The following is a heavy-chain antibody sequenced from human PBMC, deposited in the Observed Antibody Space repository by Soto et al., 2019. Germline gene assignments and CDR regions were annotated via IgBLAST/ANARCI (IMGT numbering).Heavy chain of an antibody. D-gene: IGHD3-16*02. CDR3: ASHLHDYVWGSYRDAFDI. CDR2: MNPNSGNT. Sequence: ASVKVSCKASGYTFTSYDINWVRQATGQGLEWMGWMNPNSGNTGYAQKFQGRVTMTRNTSISTAYMELSSLRSEDTAVYYCASHLHDYVWGSYRDAFDIWGQGTMVTVSS. CDR1: GYTFTSYD. V-gene: IGHV1-8*01. J-gene: IGHJ3*02.